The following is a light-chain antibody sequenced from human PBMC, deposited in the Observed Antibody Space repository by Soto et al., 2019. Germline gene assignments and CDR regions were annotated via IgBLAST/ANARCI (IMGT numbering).Light chain of an antibody. V-gene: IGLV2-14*01. CDR2: EVS. CDR3: SSFTGNNTLV. J-gene: IGLJ1*01. CDR1: SSDVGNYNY. Sequence: QSALTQPASVSGSPGQSITISCTGTSSDVGNYNYVSWYQHHPGKAPKLIIFEVSARPSGVSDRFSGSKSGNTASLTISGLQAEDEADYYCSSFTGNNTLVFGTGTKVTVL.